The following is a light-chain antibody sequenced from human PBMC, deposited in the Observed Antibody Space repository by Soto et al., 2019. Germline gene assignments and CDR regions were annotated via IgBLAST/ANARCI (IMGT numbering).Light chain of an antibody. CDR3: QQTHTNPAVT. Sequence: DIQLTQAPSSLAASLGDRVTITCRASQSINRFLNWYQHKPGKAPRLLIYSASSLDSGVPTRFTGRGSGTDFTLTISSLQPEDVATYFCQQTHTNPAVTFGGGTKVDI. V-gene: IGKV1-39*01. CDR1: QSINRF. CDR2: SAS. J-gene: IGKJ4*01.